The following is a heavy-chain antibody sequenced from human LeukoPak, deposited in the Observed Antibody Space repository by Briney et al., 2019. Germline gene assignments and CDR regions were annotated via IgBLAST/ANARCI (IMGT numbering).Heavy chain of an antibody. J-gene: IGHJ4*02. D-gene: IGHD6-6*01. V-gene: IGHV3-74*01. Sequence: PGGSLRLSCAASGFTFSSYWMHWVRQAPGKGLVWVSRINSDGSSTSYADSVKGRFTISRDNSKNTLYLQMNSLRAEDTAVYYCAKDGMYSSSSSYYFDYWGQGTLVTVSS. CDR1: GFTFSSYW. CDR3: AKDGMYSSSSSYYFDY. CDR2: INSDGSST.